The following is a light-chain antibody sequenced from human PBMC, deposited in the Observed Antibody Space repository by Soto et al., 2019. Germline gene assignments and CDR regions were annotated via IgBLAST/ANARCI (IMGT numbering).Light chain of an antibody. CDR1: QSVRSN. V-gene: IGKV3-20*01. Sequence: IVLTQSPGTLSLSPGEKATLSCRASQSVRSNLAWYQQKPGQAPRLLIYGASSRATGIPDRFSGSGSGTDFTLTISRLEPEDFAVYYCQQYGSSPPITFGQGTRLEIK. CDR2: GAS. J-gene: IGKJ5*01. CDR3: QQYGSSPPIT.